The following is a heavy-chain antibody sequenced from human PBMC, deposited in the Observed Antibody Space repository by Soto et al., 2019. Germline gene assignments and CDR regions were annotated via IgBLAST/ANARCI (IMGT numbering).Heavy chain of an antibody. J-gene: IGHJ3*02. CDR2: ISSSGSTI. Sequence: GGSLRLSCAASGFTFSNAWMSWVRQAPGKGLEWVSYISSSGSTIYYADSVKGRFTISRDNAKNSLYLQMNSLRAEDTAVYYCARDRSVGLRLGELSIWGQGTMVTVSS. V-gene: IGHV3-11*01. CDR3: ARDRSVGLRLGELSI. D-gene: IGHD3-16*02. CDR1: GFTFSNAW.